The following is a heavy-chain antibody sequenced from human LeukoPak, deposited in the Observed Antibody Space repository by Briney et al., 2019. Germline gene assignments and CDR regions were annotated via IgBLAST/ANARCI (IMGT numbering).Heavy chain of an antibody. V-gene: IGHV3-30-3*01. CDR1: GFTFSSYA. CDR3: ASWDY. J-gene: IGHJ4*02. CDR2: ISYDGSNK. Sequence: GGSLRLSCAASGFTFSSYAMHWVRQAPGKGLEWVAVISYDGSNKYYADSVKGRFTISRDNSKNTLYLQMNSLRAEDTAVYYCASWDYWGQGTLVTVSS.